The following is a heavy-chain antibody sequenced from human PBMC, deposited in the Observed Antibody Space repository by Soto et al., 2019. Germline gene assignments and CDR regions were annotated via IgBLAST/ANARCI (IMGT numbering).Heavy chain of an antibody. CDR1: GGSISSGGYY. J-gene: IGHJ6*02. D-gene: IGHD3-10*01. Sequence: QVQLQESGPGLVKPSQTLSLTCTVSGGSISSGGYYWSWIRQHPGKGLEWIGYIYYSGSTYYNPSLKSRVTISVDASKNQFSLKLSAVTAAATAVYYCARGGDYYGSGTLVDYGMDVWGQGTTVTVSS. CDR3: ARGGDYYGSGTLVDYGMDV. V-gene: IGHV4-31*03. CDR2: IYYSGST.